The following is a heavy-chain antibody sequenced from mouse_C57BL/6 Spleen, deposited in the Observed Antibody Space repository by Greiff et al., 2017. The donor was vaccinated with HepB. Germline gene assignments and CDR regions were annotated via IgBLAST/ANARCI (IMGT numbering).Heavy chain of an antibody. CDR3: ARDYDYHYYAMDY. Sequence: QVHVKQPGAELVKPGASVKLSCKASGYTFTSYWMHWVKQRPGRGLEWIGRIDPNSGGTKYNEKFKSKATLTVDKPSSTAYMQLSSLTSEDSAVYYCARDYDYHYYAMDYWGQGTSVTVSS. CDR1: GYTFTSYW. D-gene: IGHD2-4*01. J-gene: IGHJ4*01. CDR2: IDPNSGGT. V-gene: IGHV1-72*01.